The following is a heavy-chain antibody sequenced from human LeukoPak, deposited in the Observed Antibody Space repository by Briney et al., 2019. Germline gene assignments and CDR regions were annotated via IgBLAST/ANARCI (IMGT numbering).Heavy chain of an antibody. V-gene: IGHV3-33*01. CDR2: IWYDGSNK. CDR3: ARDHSSGWYSHYFDY. J-gene: IGHJ4*02. Sequence: SCKVSGYTLTELSMHWVRQAPGKGLEWVAVIWYDGSNKYYADSVKGRFTISRDNSKNTLYLQMNSLRAEDTAVYYCARDHSSGWYSHYFDYWGQGTLVTVSS. CDR1: GYTLTELS. D-gene: IGHD6-19*01.